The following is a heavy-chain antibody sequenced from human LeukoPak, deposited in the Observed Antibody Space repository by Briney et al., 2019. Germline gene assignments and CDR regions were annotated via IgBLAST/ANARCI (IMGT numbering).Heavy chain of an antibody. CDR3: ARGRRGGYYDILSYYFDY. J-gene: IGHJ4*02. D-gene: IGHD3-9*01. V-gene: IGHV4-61*02. CDR1: GGSISSGSYY. Sequence: SQTLSLTCTVSGGSISSGSYYWSWIRQPAGKGLEWIGRIYTSGSTNYNPSLKGRVTISVDTSKNQFSLKLSSVTAADTAVYYCARGRRGGYYDILSYYFDYWGQGTLVTVSS. CDR2: IYTSGST.